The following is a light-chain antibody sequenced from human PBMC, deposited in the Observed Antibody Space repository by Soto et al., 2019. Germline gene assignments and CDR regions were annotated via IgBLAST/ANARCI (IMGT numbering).Light chain of an antibody. CDR2: DAS. Sequence: EIVLTQSPATLSLSPGERATLSCRASQSVSSYLAWYQQKPGQAPRLLIHDASNRATGIPARFSGSGSGTDFTLTISSLEPEDFAVYYCQQRRNLPLTFGGGTKVEIK. CDR3: QQRRNLPLT. CDR1: QSVSSY. V-gene: IGKV3-11*01. J-gene: IGKJ4*01.